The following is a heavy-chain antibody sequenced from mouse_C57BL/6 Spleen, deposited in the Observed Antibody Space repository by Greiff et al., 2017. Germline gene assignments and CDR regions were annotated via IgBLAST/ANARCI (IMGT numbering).Heavy chain of an antibody. J-gene: IGHJ3*01. Sequence: VQLKQSGPELVKPGASVKMSCKASGYTFTDYNMHWVKQSHGKSLEWIGYINPNNGGTSYNQKFKGKATLTVNKSSSTAYMELRSLTSEDSAVYYCVTLSNYDLFAYWGQGTLVTVSA. D-gene: IGHD2-5*01. CDR1: GYTFTDYN. CDR2: INPNNGGT. V-gene: IGHV1-22*01. CDR3: VTLSNYDLFAY.